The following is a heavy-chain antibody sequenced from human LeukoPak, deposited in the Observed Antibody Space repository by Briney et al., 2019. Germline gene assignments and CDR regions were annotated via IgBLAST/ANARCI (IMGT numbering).Heavy chain of an antibody. D-gene: IGHD6-6*01. CDR3: ARRNIAARLNWSDP. Sequence: SETLSLTCTVSGGSISGNNCFGGWIRQPPGKGLEWIGRIYYSGSTYYNPSLNRRVTVSLDTSTNQFSLWLRSGSDTDTAVYNSARRNIAARLNWSDPRGQGKLVTVSS. CDR1: GGSISGNNCF. CDR2: IYYSGST. J-gene: IGHJ5*02. V-gene: IGHV4-39*01.